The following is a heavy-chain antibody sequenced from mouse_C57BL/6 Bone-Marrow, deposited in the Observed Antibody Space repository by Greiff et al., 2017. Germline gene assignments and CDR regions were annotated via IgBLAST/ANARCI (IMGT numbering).Heavy chain of an antibody. J-gene: IGHJ2*01. V-gene: IGHV5-17*01. CDR2: VSSGSSTI. CDR3: AKNYYHDY. CDR1: GFTFSDYG. Sequence: EVQLVESGGGLVKPGGSLKLSCAASGFTFSDYGMHWVRQAPEKGLEWVAYVSSGSSTIYSADTVKGRFTISRDNAKNTLFLQMTSLGSEDTAMYYCAKNYYHDYWGQGTTLTVSS.